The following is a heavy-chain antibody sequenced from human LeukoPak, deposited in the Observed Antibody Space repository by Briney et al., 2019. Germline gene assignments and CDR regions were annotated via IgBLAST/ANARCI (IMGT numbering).Heavy chain of an antibody. J-gene: IGHJ3*02. V-gene: IGHV4-39*01. Sequence: PSETLSLTCTVSGGPISSSSYSWGWIRQPPGKGLEWIGSIYYSGSTYYNPSLKSRVTISVDTSKNQFSLKLSSVTAADTAVYYCARPQTARHPDDAFDIWGQGTMVTVSS. D-gene: IGHD6-6*01. CDR1: GGPISSSSYS. CDR2: IYYSGST. CDR3: ARPQTARHPDDAFDI.